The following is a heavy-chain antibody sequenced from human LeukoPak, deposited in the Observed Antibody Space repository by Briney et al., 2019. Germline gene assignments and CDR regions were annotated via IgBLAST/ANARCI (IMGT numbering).Heavy chain of an antibody. V-gene: IGHV1-69*05. CDR3: ARDPKLELRPYYFDY. J-gene: IGHJ4*02. CDR1: GGTFSRYA. Sequence: ASAKVSCKASGGTFSRYAISWVRQAPGQGLEWMGRIIPIFGTANYAQKFQGRVTITTDESTSTAYMELSSLRSEDTAVYYCARDPKLELRPYYFDYWGQGTLVTVSS. D-gene: IGHD1-7*01. CDR2: IIPIFGTA.